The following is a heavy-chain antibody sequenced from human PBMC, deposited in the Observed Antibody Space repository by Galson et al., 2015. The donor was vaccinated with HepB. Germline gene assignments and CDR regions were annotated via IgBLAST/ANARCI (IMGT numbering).Heavy chain of an antibody. D-gene: IGHD3-16*01. CDR2: ISSSGSII. CDR3: ARGGGRYWYFDL. CDR1: GFTFSSYE. V-gene: IGHV3-48*03. J-gene: IGHJ2*01. Sequence: SLRLSCAASGFTFSSYEMNWVRQAPGKGLEWVSYISSSGSIIYYADSVKGRFTISRDNAKNSLYLQMNSLRAEDTAVYYCARGGGRYWYFDLWGRGTLVTVSS.